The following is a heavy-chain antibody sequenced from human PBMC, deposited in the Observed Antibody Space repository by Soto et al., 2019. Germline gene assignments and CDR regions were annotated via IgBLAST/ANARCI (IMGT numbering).Heavy chain of an antibody. D-gene: IGHD3-22*01. CDR1: GGSISSYY. CDR2: IYYSGST. V-gene: IGHV4-59*01. J-gene: IGHJ5*02. CDR3: ARLIRGYYDSSGYYESGWFDP. Sequence: ASETLSLTCTVSGGSISSYYWSWIRQPPGKGLEWIGYIYYSGSTNYNPSLKSRVTISVDTSKNQFSLKLSSVTAADTAVYYCARLIRGYYDSSGYYESGWFDPWGQGTLVTVSS.